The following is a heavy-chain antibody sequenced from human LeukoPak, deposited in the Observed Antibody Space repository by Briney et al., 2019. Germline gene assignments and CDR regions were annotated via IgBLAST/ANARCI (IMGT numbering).Heavy chain of an antibody. CDR2: INPNSGGI. CDR1: GYTFTGYY. V-gene: IGHV1-2*04. CDR3: ATDRVSIVATIGDGFDF. D-gene: IGHD5-12*01. Sequence: ASVKVSCKASGYTFTGYYMHWVRQAPGQGLEWMGWINPNSGGINYAQKFQGWVTMTRDTSISTAYMELSSLKSEDTAVYYCATDRVSIVATIGDGFDFWGPGTMVTVSP. J-gene: IGHJ3*01.